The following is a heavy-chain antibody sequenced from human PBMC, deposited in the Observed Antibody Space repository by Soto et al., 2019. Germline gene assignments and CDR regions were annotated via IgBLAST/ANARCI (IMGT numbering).Heavy chain of an antibody. CDR2: INPNSGGT. CDR1: GYTFTGYY. CDR3: ARDILTGYYIRSPSGCAFDI. V-gene: IGHV1-2*04. Sequence: GASVKVSCKASGYTFTGYYMHWVRQAPGQGLEWMGWINPNSGGTNYAQKFQGWVTMTRDTSISTAYMELSRLRSDDTAVYYCARDILTGYYIRSPSGCAFDIWGQGTMVTVSS. D-gene: IGHD3-9*01. J-gene: IGHJ3*02.